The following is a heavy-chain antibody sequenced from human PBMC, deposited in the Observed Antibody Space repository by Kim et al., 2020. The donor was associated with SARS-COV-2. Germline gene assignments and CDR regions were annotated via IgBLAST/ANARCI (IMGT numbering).Heavy chain of an antibody. J-gene: IGHJ3*02. CDR1: GYTFTSYA. V-gene: IGHV1-3*01. Sequence: ASVKVSCKASGYTFTSYAMHWVRQAPGQRLEWMGWINAGNGNTKYSQKFQGRVTITRDTSASTAYMELSSLRSEDTAVYYCARDGNGYSYGLHKTYYAFDIWGQGTMVTVSS. CDR2: INAGNGNT. CDR3: ARDGNGYSYGLHKTYYAFDI. D-gene: IGHD5-18*01.